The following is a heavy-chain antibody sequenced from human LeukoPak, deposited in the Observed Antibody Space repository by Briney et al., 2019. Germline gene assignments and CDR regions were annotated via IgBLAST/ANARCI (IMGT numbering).Heavy chain of an antibody. D-gene: IGHD3-10*02. V-gene: IGHV3-30*02. J-gene: IGHJ6*04. CDR3: AELGITMIGGV. Sequence: GGSLRLSCAASGFTFSSSGMHWVRQAPGKGLEWVAFIRYGGSHKYYADSVKGRFTISRDNAKNSLYLQMNSLRAEDTAVYYCAELGITMIGGVWGKGTTVTISS. CDR1: GFTFSSSG. CDR2: IRYGGSHK.